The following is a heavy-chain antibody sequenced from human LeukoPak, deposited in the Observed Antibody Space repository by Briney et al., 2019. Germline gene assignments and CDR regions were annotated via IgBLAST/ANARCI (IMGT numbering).Heavy chain of an antibody. CDR2: IYYSGST. V-gene: IGHV4-39*01. D-gene: IGHD1-26*01. Sequence: SETLSLTCTVSGGSISSSSYYWGWIRQPPGKGLEWIGSIYYSGSTYYNPSLKSRVTISVDTSKNQFSLKLSSVTAVDTAVYYCARHIPIVGAPPFFDYWGQGTLVTVSS. CDR1: GGSISSSSYY. J-gene: IGHJ4*02. CDR3: ARHIPIVGAPPFFDY.